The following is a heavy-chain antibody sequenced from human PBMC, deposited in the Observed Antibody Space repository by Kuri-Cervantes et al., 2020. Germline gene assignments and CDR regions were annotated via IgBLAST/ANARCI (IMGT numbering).Heavy chain of an antibody. CDR2: ISYDGSNK. D-gene: IGHD3-16*01. CDR1: GFIFSSYA. J-gene: IGHJ4*02. CDR3: ARDLVGGGFDY. Sequence: GGSLRLSCAASGFIFSSYAMHWVRQAPGKGLEWVAVISYDGSNKYYADSVKGRFTISRDNSKNTLYLQMNSLRAEDTAVYYCARDLVGGGFDYWGQGTLVTVSS. V-gene: IGHV3-30-3*01.